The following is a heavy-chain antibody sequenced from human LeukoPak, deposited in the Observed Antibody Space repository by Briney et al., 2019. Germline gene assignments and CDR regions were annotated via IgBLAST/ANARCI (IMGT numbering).Heavy chain of an antibody. CDR1: GYTFTIYD. D-gene: IGHD3-3*01. J-gene: IGHJ6*02. V-gene: IGHV1-8*01. Sequence: ASVKVSCKASGYTFTIYDINWVRQAPGQGLEWVGWMNPNNGGTVYAQKFQGRVTMTRDTSTGTLYMELDSLKSEDTAVYYCARGAIFGVTPRGYGMDVWGQGTTVTVSS. CDR2: MNPNNGGT. CDR3: ARGAIFGVTPRGYGMDV.